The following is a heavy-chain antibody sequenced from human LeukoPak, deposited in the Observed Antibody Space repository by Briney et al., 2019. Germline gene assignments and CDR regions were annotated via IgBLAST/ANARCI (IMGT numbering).Heavy chain of an antibody. CDR2: INHSGST. Sequence: PSETLSLTCVVYGGSFSGYYWSWIRQPPGKGLEWIGEINHSGSTNYNPSLKSRVTISVDTSKNQFSLKLSSVTAADTAVYHCARGIAVAGTHFDYWGQGTLVTVSS. CDR1: GGSFSGYY. J-gene: IGHJ4*02. V-gene: IGHV4-34*01. CDR3: ARGIAVAGTHFDY. D-gene: IGHD6-19*01.